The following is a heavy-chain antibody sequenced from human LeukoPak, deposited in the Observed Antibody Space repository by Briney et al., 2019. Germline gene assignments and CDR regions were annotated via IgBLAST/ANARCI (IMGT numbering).Heavy chain of an antibody. V-gene: IGHV1-46*01. Sequence: AGVTVSCLGCGCTFTSYYMQWVRQARGQAVGGLGIINPSGGSTSYAQKFQGRVTMTRDTSTSTVYMELSSLRSEDTAVYYCARDLAMGIDSDAFDIWGQGTMVTVSS. D-gene: IGHD6-19*01. CDR3: ARDLAMGIDSDAFDI. CDR2: INPSGGST. CDR1: GCTFTSYY. J-gene: IGHJ3*02.